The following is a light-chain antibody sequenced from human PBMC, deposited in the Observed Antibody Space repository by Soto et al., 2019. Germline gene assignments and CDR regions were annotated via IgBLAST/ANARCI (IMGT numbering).Light chain of an antibody. CDR1: QSVGSD. V-gene: IGKV3D-15*01. CDR3: KQYNSWPLT. Sequence: CRASQSVGSDLAWYQQKPGKVPKLLIYAISTMHTGVQTRISGSGSGTEFTLTIRSLQSEDFAVYYCKQYNSWPLTFGGGTKVDIK. CDR2: AIS. J-gene: IGKJ4*01.